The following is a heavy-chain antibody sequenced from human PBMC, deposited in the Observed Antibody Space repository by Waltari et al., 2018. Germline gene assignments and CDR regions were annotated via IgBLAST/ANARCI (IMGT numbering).Heavy chain of an antibody. CDR3: ASGTATVSFEF. D-gene: IGHD1-1*01. V-gene: IGHV3-53*01. Sequence: EVQLVESGGDLIQPGGSLRLSCAASGLVVGRSFVAWVRQAPGKGLEWVSILYSGGDTHFADSVKGRFTISRDDSRNTVYLQMNSLRAEDAALYYCASGTATVSFEFWGQGTQVTVSS. J-gene: IGHJ4*02. CDR2: LYSGGDT. CDR1: GLVVGRSF.